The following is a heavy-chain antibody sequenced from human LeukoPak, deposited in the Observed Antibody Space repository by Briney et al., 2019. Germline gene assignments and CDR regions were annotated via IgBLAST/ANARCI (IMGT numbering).Heavy chain of an antibody. J-gene: IGHJ5*02. CDR3: ARGFGVAYPAFAP. CDR2: IYHSGST. D-gene: IGHD3-3*01. Sequence: SETLSLTCTVSGYSISSGYYWGWIRQPPGKGLEWIGSIYHSGSTYYNPSLKSRVTISVDTSKNQFSLKLSSVTAADTAVYDCARGFGVAYPAFAPWGQGTLVTVSS. V-gene: IGHV4-38-2*02. CDR1: GYSISSGYY.